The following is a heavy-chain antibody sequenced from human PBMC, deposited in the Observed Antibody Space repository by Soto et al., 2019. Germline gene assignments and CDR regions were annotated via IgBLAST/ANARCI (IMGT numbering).Heavy chain of an antibody. CDR2: ISSSGSTI. V-gene: IGHV3-11*01. D-gene: IGHD2-21*01. J-gene: IGHJ3*02. CDR1: GFTFSDYY. CDR3: ARDLCGGDCSDAFDI. Sequence: PGGSLRLSCAASGFTFSDYYMSWIRQAPGKGLEWVSYISSSGSTIYYADSVKGRFTISRDNAKNSLYLQMNSLRAEDTAVYYCARDLCGGDCSDAFDIWGQGTMVTVSS.